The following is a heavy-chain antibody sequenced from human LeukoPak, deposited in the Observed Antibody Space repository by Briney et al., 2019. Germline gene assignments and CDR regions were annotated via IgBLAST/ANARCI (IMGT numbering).Heavy chain of an antibody. CDR2: ISNTGST. J-gene: IGHJ6*03. Sequence: PSETLSLTCTVSGGSISSRSYYWGWIRQSPGKGLEWIGSISNTGSTYSNPSLKSRLTIDVDTSKTQFSLKLTSVTATDTAVYYCARRLLRGGYSYGGSYMDVWGRGTTVTVSS. CDR1: GGSISSRSYY. V-gene: IGHV4-39*01. CDR3: ARRLLRGGYSYGGSYMDV. D-gene: IGHD5-18*01.